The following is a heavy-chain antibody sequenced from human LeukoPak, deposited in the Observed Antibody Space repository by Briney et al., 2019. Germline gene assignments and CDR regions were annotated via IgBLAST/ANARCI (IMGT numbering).Heavy chain of an antibody. CDR1: GYSFTSYW. Sequence: GESLKISCKGSGYSFTSYWIGWVRQMPGKGLEWMGIIYPGDSDTRYSPSFQGQVTISADKSISTAYLQWSSLKASDTAMYYCARHVVAVAGTGDAFDIWGQGTMVTVSS. V-gene: IGHV5-51*01. D-gene: IGHD6-19*01. J-gene: IGHJ3*02. CDR2: IYPGDSDT. CDR3: ARHVVAVAGTGDAFDI.